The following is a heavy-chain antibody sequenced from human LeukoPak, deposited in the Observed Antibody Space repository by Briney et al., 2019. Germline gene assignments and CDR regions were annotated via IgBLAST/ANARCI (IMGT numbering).Heavy chain of an antibody. CDR3: ARDQGYSSGWYTITYFDY. J-gene: IGHJ4*02. D-gene: IGHD6-19*01. CDR2: ISSSGSTI. CDR1: GFTFSRYW. Sequence: PGGSLRLSCAASGFTFSRYWMTWVRQAPGKGLEWVSYISSSGSTIYYADSVKGRFTISRDNAKNSLYLQMNSLRAEDTAVYYCARDQGYSSGWYTITYFDYWGQGTLVTVS. V-gene: IGHV3-48*04.